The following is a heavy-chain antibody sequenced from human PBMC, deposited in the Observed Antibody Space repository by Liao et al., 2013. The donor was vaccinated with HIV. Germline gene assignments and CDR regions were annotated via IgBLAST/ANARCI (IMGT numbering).Heavy chain of an antibody. Sequence: QVQLQESGPGLVKPSQTLSLSCTVSGGSISSGDYYWSWVRQPPGKGLEWIGNIYHSGSTSYNPSLKSRVTISVDTSKNQFSLKLSAVTAADTAVYYCAGFDYSNYKFDYWGQGTLVTVSS. J-gene: IGHJ4*02. CDR3: AGFDYSNYKFDY. D-gene: IGHD4-11*01. V-gene: IGHV4-61*08. CDR1: GGSISSGDYY. CDR2: IYHSGST.